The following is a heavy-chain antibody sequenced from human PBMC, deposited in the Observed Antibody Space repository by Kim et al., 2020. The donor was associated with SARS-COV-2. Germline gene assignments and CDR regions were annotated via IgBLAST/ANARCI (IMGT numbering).Heavy chain of an antibody. CDR2: INEAGSDS. CDR3: ARDPEWAALDY. J-gene: IGHJ4*02. D-gene: IGHD2-8*01. CDR1: GFTFRGSW. V-gene: IGHV3-7*01. Sequence: GGSLRLSCAASGFTFRGSWMTWVRQAPGKGLEWVANINEAGSDSYHAASVRGRFIISRDNARDLVYLQMNSLRVEETAIYYCARDPEWAALDYWGQGILVTVSS.